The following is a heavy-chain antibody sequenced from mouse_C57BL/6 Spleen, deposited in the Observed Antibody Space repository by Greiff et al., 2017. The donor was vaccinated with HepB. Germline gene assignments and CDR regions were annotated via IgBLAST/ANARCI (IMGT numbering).Heavy chain of an antibody. J-gene: IGHJ1*03. CDR1: GYTFTSYW. V-gene: IGHV1-69*01. CDR2: IDPSDSYT. Sequence: QVQLKQPGAELVMPGASVKLSCKASGYTFTSYWMHWVKQRPGQGLEWIGEIDPSDSYTNYNQKFKGKSTLTVDKSSSTAYMQLSSLTSEDSAVYYCARSNGYWYFDVWGTGTTVTVSS. CDR3: ARSNGYWYFDV.